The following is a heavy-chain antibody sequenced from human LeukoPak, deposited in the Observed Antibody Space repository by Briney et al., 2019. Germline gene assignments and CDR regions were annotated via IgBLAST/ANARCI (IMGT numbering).Heavy chain of an antibody. CDR2: IYYSGST. Sequence: KPSETLSLTCTVSGGSISSGGYYWSWIRQHPGKGLEWIGYIYYSGSTYYNPSLKSRVTISVDTSKNQFSLKLSSVTAADTAVYYCARDPNGSGSFDYWGQGTLVTVSS. CDR3: ARDPNGSGSFDY. J-gene: IGHJ4*02. V-gene: IGHV4-31*03. CDR1: GGSISSGGYY. D-gene: IGHD3-10*01.